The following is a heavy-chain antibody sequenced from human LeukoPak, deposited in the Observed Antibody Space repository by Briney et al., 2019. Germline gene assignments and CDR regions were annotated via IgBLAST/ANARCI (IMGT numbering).Heavy chain of an antibody. J-gene: IGHJ4*02. CDR3: ARDGDSSSWYDY. Sequence: GGSLRLSCVASGXTFSSYWTSWVRQAPGKGLEWVANIKQDGSEKYYVDSVKGRFTISRDNAKNSLYLQMDSLRAEDTALYYCARDGDSSSWYDYWGQGTLVTVSS. CDR1: GXTFSSYW. D-gene: IGHD6-13*01. CDR2: IKQDGSEK. V-gene: IGHV3-7*04.